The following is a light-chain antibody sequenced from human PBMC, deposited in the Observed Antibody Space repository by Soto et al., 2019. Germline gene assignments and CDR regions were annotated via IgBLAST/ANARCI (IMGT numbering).Light chain of an antibody. CDR2: DAS. CDR3: QQSSIWPLT. J-gene: IGKJ4*01. CDR1: QSVSSY. Sequence: EIVLTQSPATLSLSPGERATLSCRASQSVSSYLAWYQQKPGQGPRLLIYDASNRATGIPARFSGSGSGTDFTLTISSLEPEDVAVYYCQQSSIWPLTFGGGTKVEI. V-gene: IGKV3-11*01.